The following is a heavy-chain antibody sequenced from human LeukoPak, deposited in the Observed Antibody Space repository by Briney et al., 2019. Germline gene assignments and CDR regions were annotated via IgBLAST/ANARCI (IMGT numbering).Heavy chain of an antibody. CDR3: ARRGEDSYNWNYVGSDVAYFDY. J-gene: IGHJ4*02. V-gene: IGHV3-48*01. D-gene: IGHD1-7*01. CDR2: ISSSSSTI. CDR1: GFTFSSYS. Sequence: PGRSLRLSCAASGFTFSSYSMNWVRQAPGKGLEWVSYISSSSSTIYYADSVKGRFTISRDNAKNSLYLQMNSLRAEDTAVYYCARRGEDSYNWNYVGSDVAYFDYWGQGTLVTVSS.